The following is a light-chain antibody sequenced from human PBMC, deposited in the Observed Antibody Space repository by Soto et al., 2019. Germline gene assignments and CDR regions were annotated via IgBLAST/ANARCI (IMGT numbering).Light chain of an antibody. CDR1: SSDVCGYNY. CDR2: EVD. Sequence: QSVLTQPASVSGSPGQSIAISCIGTSSDVCGYNYVSWYQQHPGKAPKLMIYEVDSRPSGVSNRFSGSKSGNTASLTISGLQAEDEADYFCSSFTSNYTYVFGSGTKLTVL. CDR3: SSFTSNYTYV. V-gene: IGLV2-14*01. J-gene: IGLJ1*01.